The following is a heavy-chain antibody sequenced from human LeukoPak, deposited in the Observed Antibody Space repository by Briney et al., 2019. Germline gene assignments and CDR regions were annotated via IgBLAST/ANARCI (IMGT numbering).Heavy chain of an antibody. D-gene: IGHD1-26*01. CDR3: ARDSSQGGATAAIIDY. CDR1: GGSFSGYY. CDR2: IYTSGST. V-gene: IGHV4-4*07. Sequence: SETLSLTCAVYGGSFSGYYWSWIRQPAGKGLEWIGRIYTSGSTNYNPSLKSRVTISVDTSKNQFSLKLSSVTAADTAVYYCARDSSQGGATAAIIDYWGQGTLVTVSS. J-gene: IGHJ4*02.